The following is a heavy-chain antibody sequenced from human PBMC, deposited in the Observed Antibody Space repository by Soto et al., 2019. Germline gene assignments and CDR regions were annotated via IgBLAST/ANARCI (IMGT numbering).Heavy chain of an antibody. Sequence: GESLKISCKGSGYSFTSYWIGWVRQMPGKGLEWMGIIYPGDSDTRYSPSFQGQVTISADKSISTAYLQWSRLKASDTAMYYYAGGGVRGVITRTRDYYGMDVWGQGTTVAVS. CDR3: AGGGVRGVITRTRDYYGMDV. CDR1: GYSFTSYW. J-gene: IGHJ6*02. CDR2: IYPGDSDT. D-gene: IGHD3-10*01. V-gene: IGHV5-51*01.